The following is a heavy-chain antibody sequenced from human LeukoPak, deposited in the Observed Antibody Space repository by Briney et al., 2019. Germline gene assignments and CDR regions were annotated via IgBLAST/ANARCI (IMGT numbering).Heavy chain of an antibody. CDR3: ARRLYGRQRYWFDP. D-gene: IGHD2-8*01. CDR1: GYTFTSYD. V-gene: IGHV1-8*01. CDR2: MNPNSGNT. J-gene: IGHJ5*02. Sequence: ASVKVSCTASGYTFTSYDINWVRQATGQGLEWMGWMNPNSGNTGYAQKFQGRVTMTRNTSISTAYMELSSLRSEDTAVYYCARRLYGRQRYWFDPWGQGTLVTVSS.